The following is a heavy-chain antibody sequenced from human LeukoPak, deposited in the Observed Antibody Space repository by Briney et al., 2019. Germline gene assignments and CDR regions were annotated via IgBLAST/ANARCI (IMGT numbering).Heavy chain of an antibody. CDR3: ARLSANSSAYFFDY. CDR2: IYRGGST. J-gene: IGHJ4*02. D-gene: IGHD3-22*01. Sequence: GGSLRLSCAASGFTVITNYVGWVRQAPGKGLEWVSIIYRGGSTNYANSVKGRFTISRDTSKNTLYLQMNSLRAEDTAVYYCARLSANSSAYFFDYWGQGTLATVSS. V-gene: IGHV3-66*04. CDR1: GFTVITNY.